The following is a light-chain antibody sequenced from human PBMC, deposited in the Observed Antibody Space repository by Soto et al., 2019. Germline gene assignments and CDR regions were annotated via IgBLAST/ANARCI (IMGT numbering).Light chain of an antibody. V-gene: IGKV1-9*01. J-gene: IGKJ5*01. CDR3: QQLNSSPLT. CDR1: QGISSY. Sequence: IQLTQSPSFLSASVGDRVTITCRASQGISSYLACYQQKPGKAPKLLIYAAYTLQSRVPSRFSGSGSGTEFTLTICSLQPEEFATYYCQQLNSSPLTFGQGTRLEI. CDR2: AAY.